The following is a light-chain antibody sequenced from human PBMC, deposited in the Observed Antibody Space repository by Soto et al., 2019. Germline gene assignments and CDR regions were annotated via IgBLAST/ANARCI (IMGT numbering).Light chain of an antibody. V-gene: IGLV2-14*01. J-gene: IGLJ1*01. Sequence: QSALTQPASVSGSPGQSITIPCTGTSSDVGSYNYVSWYQHHPGKAPKLMIYEVSNRPSGVSNRFSGSKSGNTASLTISGLQAEDEADYYCTSYTTSSTLVFGTGTKVTVL. CDR2: EVS. CDR1: SSDVGSYNY. CDR3: TSYTTSSTLV.